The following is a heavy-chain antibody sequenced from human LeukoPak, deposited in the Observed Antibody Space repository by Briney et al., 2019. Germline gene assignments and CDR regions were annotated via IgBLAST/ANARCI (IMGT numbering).Heavy chain of an antibody. CDR3: ARDPGFVDYYYYYLDV. CDR2: IYGGGST. J-gene: IGHJ6*03. D-gene: IGHD3-10*01. Sequence: PGGSLRLSCAASGFTVSSNYMSWVRQAPGKGLEGISVIYGGGSTYYSDSVKGLFTISRDNSKNQMYLQMNSLRAEDTAVYYCARDPGFVDYYYYYLDVWGKGTTVTVSS. CDR1: GFTVSSNY. V-gene: IGHV3-53*01.